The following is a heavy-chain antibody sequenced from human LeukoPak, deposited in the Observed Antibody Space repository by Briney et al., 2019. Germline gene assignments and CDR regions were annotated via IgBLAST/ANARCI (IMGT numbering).Heavy chain of an antibody. Sequence: SVKVSCKASGGTFSSYAISWVRQAPGQGLEWMGGIIPIFGTANYAQKFQGRVTITTDESTSTAYMELSSLRSEDTAVYYCARAGFRYCGGDCHGTDYWGQGTLVTVSS. J-gene: IGHJ4*02. CDR2: IIPIFGTA. CDR3: ARAGFRYCGGDCHGTDY. D-gene: IGHD2-21*01. V-gene: IGHV1-69*05. CDR1: GGTFSSYA.